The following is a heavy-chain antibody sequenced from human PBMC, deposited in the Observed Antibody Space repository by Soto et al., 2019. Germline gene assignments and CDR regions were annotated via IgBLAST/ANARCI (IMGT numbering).Heavy chain of an antibody. CDR1: GGSISTNNW. CDR3: ARAKLCNTLSCPHSFDT. CDR2: VYHTGST. J-gene: IGHJ4*02. V-gene: IGHV4-4*02. D-gene: IGHD2-15*01. Sequence: QVLLQESGPGLINASGTLSLTCGVSGGSISTNNWWSWVRQTPGQGLEWIAEVYHTGSTNYNPSLKRRLTLSVDKSKNQFSLRFTSVTAADSAVYYCARAKLCNTLSCPHSFDTWGQGTLVSVSS.